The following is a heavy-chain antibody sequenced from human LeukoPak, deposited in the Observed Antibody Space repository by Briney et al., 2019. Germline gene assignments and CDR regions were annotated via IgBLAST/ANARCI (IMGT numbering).Heavy chain of an antibody. CDR2: ISSSGSTI. CDR1: GFTFTNAW. CDR3: ARGFDYYDSSGLKDY. D-gene: IGHD3-22*01. J-gene: IGHJ4*02. Sequence: GGSLRLSCVASGFTFTNAWMSWIRQAPGKGLEWVSYISSSGSTIYYADSVKGRFTISRDDAKNSLYLQMNSLRAEDTAVYYCARGFDYYDSSGLKDYWGQGTLVTVSS. V-gene: IGHV3-11*01.